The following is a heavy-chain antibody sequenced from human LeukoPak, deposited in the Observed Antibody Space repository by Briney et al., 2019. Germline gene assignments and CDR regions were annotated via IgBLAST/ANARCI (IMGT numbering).Heavy chain of an antibody. Sequence: SVTLSLTCTVSGGSISSYYWSWIRQPPGKGLEWVGYIYYSGSTNYNPSLKSRVTISVDTSKNQFSLKLSSVTAADTAVYYCAGSRDGYNYVWGQGTLVTVSS. J-gene: IGHJ4*02. CDR3: AGSRDGYNYV. CDR1: GGSISSYY. D-gene: IGHD5-24*01. V-gene: IGHV4-59*01. CDR2: IYYSGST.